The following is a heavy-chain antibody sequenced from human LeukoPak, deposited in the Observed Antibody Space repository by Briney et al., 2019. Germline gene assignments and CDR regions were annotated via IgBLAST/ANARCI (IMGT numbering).Heavy chain of an antibody. CDR1: RYTFTGYY. CDR3: ARVEVMAGYGDFDY. D-gene: IGHD6-19*01. J-gene: IGHJ4*02. V-gene: IGHV1-2*06. CDR2: INPNSGGT. Sequence: ASVKVSRKASRYTFTGYYMHWVRQAPGQGLEWMGRINPNSGGTNYAQKFQGRVTMTRDTSISTAYMELSRLRSDDTAVYYCARVEVMAGYGDFDYWGQGTLVTVSS.